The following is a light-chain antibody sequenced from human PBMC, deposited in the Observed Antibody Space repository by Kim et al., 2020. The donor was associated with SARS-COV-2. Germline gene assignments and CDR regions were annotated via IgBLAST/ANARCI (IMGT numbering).Light chain of an antibody. CDR3: CSYAGSRNV. Sequence: PGQSITISCTGTSSDVGTYDLASWYQQHPGKAPKLLIYEVRKRPSGVSNRFSGSKSGNTASLAISGLQAEDEADYYCCSYAGSRNVFGTGTKVTVL. CDR1: SSDVGTYDL. V-gene: IGLV2-23*02. CDR2: EVR. J-gene: IGLJ1*01.